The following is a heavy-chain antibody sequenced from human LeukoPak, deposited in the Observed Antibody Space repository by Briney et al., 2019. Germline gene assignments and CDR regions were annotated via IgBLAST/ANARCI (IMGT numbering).Heavy chain of an antibody. CDR2: ISGSTGST. V-gene: IGHV3-23*01. D-gene: IGHD2-2*01. Sequence: PGGSLRLSCAASGFTFSNYAMNWVRQAPGKGLEWVSLISGSTGSTYYADSVKGRFTTSRDNLKNTLYLQMNSLRAEDTAVYYCAKLPREYCSSTSCPNWFDTWGQGTLVTVSS. CDR1: GFTFSNYA. J-gene: IGHJ5*02. CDR3: AKLPREYCSSTSCPNWFDT.